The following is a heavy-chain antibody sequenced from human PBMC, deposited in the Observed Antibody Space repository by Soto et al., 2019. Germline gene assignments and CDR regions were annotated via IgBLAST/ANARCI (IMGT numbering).Heavy chain of an antibody. CDR1: GGSISSDY. V-gene: IGHV4-59*01. D-gene: IGHD2-2*01. Sequence: QVQLQESGPGLVKPSETLSLTCTVSGGSISSDYWCWIRQPPGKGLEWIGYIYYSGSTNYNPSLKIRVPISVDTSKNQFSLKLRSVTAADTSVYYCASQAIYRFDYWGQGPLVTVSS. CDR3: ASQAIYRFDY. CDR2: IYYSGST. J-gene: IGHJ4*02.